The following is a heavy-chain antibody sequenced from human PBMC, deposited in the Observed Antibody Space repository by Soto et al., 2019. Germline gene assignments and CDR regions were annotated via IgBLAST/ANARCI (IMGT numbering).Heavy chain of an antibody. D-gene: IGHD2-21*02. CDR3: AKGLVAVSGLQWFDP. CDR2: ISNSGSSS. J-gene: IGHJ5*02. V-gene: IGHV3-23*01. Sequence: PGGSLRLSCTASGFTFSRYAMSWVRQAPGEGLEWVSTISNSGSSSYSADSVKGRFTISRDNSKNTLYLQMHSLRGEDTALYHCAKGLVAVSGLQWFDPWGQGTLVTVSS. CDR1: GFTFSRYA.